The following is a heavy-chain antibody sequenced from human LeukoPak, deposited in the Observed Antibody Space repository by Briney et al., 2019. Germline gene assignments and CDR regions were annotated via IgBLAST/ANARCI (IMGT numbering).Heavy chain of an antibody. CDR2: INPNSGGT. CDR1: GYTFTCYY. CDR3: ARDSYCRGINCYAFDP. J-gene: IGHJ5*02. Sequence: ASVKVSCKASGYTFTCYYMHWGRQSPGQGLEWMGWINPNSGGTNYAQKFQGRVTMTRDTSINTAYMELSRLRSDDTAVYFCARDSYCRGINCYAFDPWGQGTLVTVSS. D-gene: IGHD2-2*01. V-gene: IGHV1-2*02.